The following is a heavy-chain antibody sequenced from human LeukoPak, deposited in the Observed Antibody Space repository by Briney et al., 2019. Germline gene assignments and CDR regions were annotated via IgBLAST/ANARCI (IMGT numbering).Heavy chain of an antibody. CDR2: INSGGSAI. Sequence: GSLRLSCAASGFTFNSYEMNWVRQAPGKGLEWVSYINSGGSAIYYADSVKGRFTISRDNAKNSLYLQMNSLRADDTAVYYCARGGSYVHYWGQGTLVTVSS. CDR3: ARGGSYVHY. V-gene: IGHV3-48*03. D-gene: IGHD1-26*01. J-gene: IGHJ4*02. CDR1: GFTFNSYE.